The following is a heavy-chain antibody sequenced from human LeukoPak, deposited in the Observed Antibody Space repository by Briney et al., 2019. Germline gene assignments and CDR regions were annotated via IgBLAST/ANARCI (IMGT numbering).Heavy chain of an antibody. D-gene: IGHD2/OR15-2a*01. CDR2: ISSFSTSV. Sequence: TGGSLRLSCVVSGFTFSTYSMNWVRQAPGKGLEWVSSISSFSTSVYYADSVKGRFTISRDSAKNSLYLQMSSLRAEDTAVYYCTRDHEYWSVTDYWGQGTLVTASS. V-gene: IGHV3-21*01. J-gene: IGHJ4*02. CDR1: GFTFSTYS. CDR3: TRDHEYWSVTDY.